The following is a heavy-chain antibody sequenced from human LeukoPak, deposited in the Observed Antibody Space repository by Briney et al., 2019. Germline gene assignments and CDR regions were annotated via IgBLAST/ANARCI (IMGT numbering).Heavy chain of an antibody. CDR3: AKDTSIGKYCTNGVCSPFDY. J-gene: IGHJ4*02. CDR2: ISDSGDNT. CDR1: GFTFSSYA. Sequence: GGSLTLSCAASGFTFSSYAMSWVRQAPGQGLEWVSVISDSGDNTSYADSVRGRFTISRDNSRNTLYLQMISLRPEDTAVYYCAKDTSIGKYCTNGVCSPFDYWGQGTLVTVSS. D-gene: IGHD2-8*01. V-gene: IGHV3-23*01.